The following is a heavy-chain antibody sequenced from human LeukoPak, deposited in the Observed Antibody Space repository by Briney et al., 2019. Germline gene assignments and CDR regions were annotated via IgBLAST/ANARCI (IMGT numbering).Heavy chain of an antibody. V-gene: IGHV3-64D*06. CDR3: VKVSGKYYYYYGMDV. D-gene: IGHD3-10*01. J-gene: IGHJ6*04. Sequence: PGGSLRLSCSASGLTFSSYAMHRVRQAPGKGLEYVSAISSNGGSTYYADSVKGRFTISRDNSKNTLYLQMSSLRAEDTAVYYCVKVSGKYYYYYGMDVWGKGTTVTVSS. CDR1: GLTFSSYA. CDR2: ISSNGGST.